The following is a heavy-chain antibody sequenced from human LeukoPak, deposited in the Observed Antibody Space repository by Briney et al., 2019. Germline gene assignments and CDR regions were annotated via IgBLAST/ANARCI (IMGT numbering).Heavy chain of an antibody. CDR2: IIPIFGTA. Sequence: SVKVSCKASGGAFSSYAISWLLQAPGQGLEWMGGIIPIFGTANYAQKFQGRVTITTDESTSTAYMELSSLRSEDTAVYYCARARSNWFDPWGQGTLVTVSS. CDR3: ARARSNWFDP. J-gene: IGHJ5*02. V-gene: IGHV1-69*05. CDR1: GGAFSSYA.